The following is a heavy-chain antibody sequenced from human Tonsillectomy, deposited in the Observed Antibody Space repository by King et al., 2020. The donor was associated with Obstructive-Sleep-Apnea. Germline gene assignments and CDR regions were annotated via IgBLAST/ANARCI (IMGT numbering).Heavy chain of an antibody. J-gene: IGHJ4*02. V-gene: IGHV4-4*02. CDR1: GVSISSGNW. Sequence: QVQLQESGPGLVKPSGTPSLTCAVSGVSISSGNWWTWVRQPPGKGLEWIGEIYHSGSTNYNPSLKSRVTISVDKSKNQFSLKLSSVTAADTALYYCARVPGGCSSTSCYQDYWGQGTLVTVSS. CDR2: IYHSGST. D-gene: IGHD2-2*01. CDR3: ARVPGGCSSTSCYQDY.